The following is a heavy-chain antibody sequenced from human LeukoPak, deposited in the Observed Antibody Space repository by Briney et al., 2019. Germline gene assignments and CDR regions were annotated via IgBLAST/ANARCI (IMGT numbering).Heavy chain of an antibody. CDR3: ARLYSSGYYYYLDY. D-gene: IGHD3-22*01. V-gene: IGHV3-21*04. Sequence: PGGSLRLSCAASGFTFTSYSMNWVRQAPGKGLEWVSSISSSSTYIYYADSVKGRFTISRDNAKNSLYLQMNSLRAEDTALYYCARLYSSGYYYYLDYWGQGTLVTVSS. CDR1: GFTFTSYS. J-gene: IGHJ4*02. CDR2: ISSSSTYI.